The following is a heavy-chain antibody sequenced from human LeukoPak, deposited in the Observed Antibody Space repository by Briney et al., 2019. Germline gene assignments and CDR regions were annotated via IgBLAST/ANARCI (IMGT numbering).Heavy chain of an antibody. CDR2: IYYSGST. V-gene: IGHV4-39*07. CDR3: AIPAGPPRYYYYYMDV. Sequence: SETLSLTCTVSGGSISSSSYYWGWIRQPPGKGLEWIGSIYYSGSTYYNPSLKSRVTISVDTSKNQFSLKLSSVTAADTAVYYCAIPAGPPRYYYYYMDVWGKGTTVTVSS. J-gene: IGHJ6*03. D-gene: IGHD6-13*01. CDR1: GGSISSSSYY.